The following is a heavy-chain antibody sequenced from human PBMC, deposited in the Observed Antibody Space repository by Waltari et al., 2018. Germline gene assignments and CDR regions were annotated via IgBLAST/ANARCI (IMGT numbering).Heavy chain of an antibody. CDR1: GFPLSSYT. J-gene: IGHJ1*01. CDR3: ARDRTGEIKAAGEYFQY. Sequence: EVELVESGGGLVKPGGSLRLSCAASGFPLSSYTMNWVRQAPGKWLAWGSSISSRSSYIYYADSVEGRFTVSRDNDKNLLYLQMNSLGVEDTAVYVCARDRTGEIKAAGEYFQYWGQGTLVTVSS. V-gene: IGHV3-21*06. CDR2: ISSRSSYI. D-gene: IGHD6-13*01.